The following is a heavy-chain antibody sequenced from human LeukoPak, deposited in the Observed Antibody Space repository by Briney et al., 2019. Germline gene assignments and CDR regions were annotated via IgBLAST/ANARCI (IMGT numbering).Heavy chain of an antibody. CDR3: ARDTTIYDILTGRLDY. V-gene: IGHV1-2*02. Sequence: ASVKVSCKASGYTFTGYYMHCVRQAPGQGLEWMGWINPNSGGTNYAQKFQGRVTMTRDTSISTAYMELSRLRSVDTAVYYCARDTTIYDILTGRLDYWGQGTLVTVSS. J-gene: IGHJ4*02. D-gene: IGHD3-9*01. CDR2: INPNSGGT. CDR1: GYTFTGYY.